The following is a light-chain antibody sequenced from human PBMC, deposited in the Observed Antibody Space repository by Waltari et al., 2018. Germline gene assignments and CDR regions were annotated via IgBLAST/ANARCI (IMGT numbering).Light chain of an antibody. J-gene: IGLJ3*02. Sequence: QSALTQPASVSGSPGQSITISCTGTSSDVGGYNYVSWYQQHPGKAPKLMIYDVRKRPSGVSTLSSGSKSGNTASLTISGLQAEDEADYYCSSYTSSSTWVFGGGTKLTVL. CDR2: DVR. V-gene: IGLV2-14*01. CDR3: SSYTSSSTWV. CDR1: SSDVGGYNY.